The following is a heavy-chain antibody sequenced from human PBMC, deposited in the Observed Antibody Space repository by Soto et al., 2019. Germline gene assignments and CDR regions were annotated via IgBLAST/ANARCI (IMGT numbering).Heavy chain of an antibody. Sequence: SVKVSCKASGGTFSSYAISWVRQAPGQGLEWMGGIIPIFGTANYAQKFQGRVTITADESTSTAYMELSSLRSEDTAVYYCARVKWELLGGAFDIWGQGTMVTVSS. J-gene: IGHJ3*02. V-gene: IGHV1-69*13. D-gene: IGHD1-26*01. CDR1: GGTFSSYA. CDR3: ARVKWELLGGAFDI. CDR2: IIPIFGTA.